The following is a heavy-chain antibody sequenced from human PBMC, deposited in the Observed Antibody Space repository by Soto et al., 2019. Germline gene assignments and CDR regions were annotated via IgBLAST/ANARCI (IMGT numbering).Heavy chain of an antibody. D-gene: IGHD3-22*01. J-gene: IGHJ6*02. CDR2: IIPIFGTA. V-gene: IGHV1-69*12. Sequence: QVQLVQSGAEVKKPGSSVKVSCKASGGTFSSYAISWVRQAPGQGLEWMGGIIPIFGTANYAQKFQGRVTITADXXTXTXXMERSSLRSEDTAVYYCARVMIAVATSYYYYGMDVWGQGTTVTVSS. CDR3: ARVMIAVATSYYYYGMDV. CDR1: GGTFSSYA.